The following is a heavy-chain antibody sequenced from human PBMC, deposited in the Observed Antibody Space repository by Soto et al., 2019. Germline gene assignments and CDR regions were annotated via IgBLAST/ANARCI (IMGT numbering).Heavy chain of an antibody. V-gene: IGHV4-34*01. CDR2: INHSGST. D-gene: IGHD3-9*01. CDR1: GGSFSGYD. J-gene: IGHJ4*02. CDR3: ARGLKRAWLPGAAFDY. Sequence: SETLCLTCAVYGGSFSGYDGSWIRQPPGKGLEWIGEINHSGSTNYNPSLKSRVTISVDTSKNQFSLKLSSVTAADTAVYYCARGLKRAWLPGAAFDYWGQGTLVTVS.